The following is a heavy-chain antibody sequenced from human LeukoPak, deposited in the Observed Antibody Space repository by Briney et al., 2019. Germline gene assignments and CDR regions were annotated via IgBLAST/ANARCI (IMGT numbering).Heavy chain of an antibody. Sequence: SETLSLTCTVSGGSISSSSYYWGWIRQSPGKGLEWIGSIYYSGSTYYNPSLKSRVTISVDTSKNQFSLKLSSVTAADTAVYYCAGSQRITKKMGYFDYWGQGTLVTVSS. CDR1: GGSISSSSYY. V-gene: IGHV4-39*07. CDR3: AGSQRITKKMGYFDY. J-gene: IGHJ4*02. D-gene: IGHD3-10*01. CDR2: IYYSGST.